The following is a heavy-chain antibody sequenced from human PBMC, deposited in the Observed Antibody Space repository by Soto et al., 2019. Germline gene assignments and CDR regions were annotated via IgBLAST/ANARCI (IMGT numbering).Heavy chain of an antibody. V-gene: IGHV4-61*01. Sequence: QVQLQESGPGLVKPSETLSLTCTVSGGSVSSGSYYWSWIRQPPGKGLEWIGYIYYSGSTNYNPSLKSRFTISVDTSKNLFSLKLSSVTAADTAVYYCARLVIAAAGNWFDPWGQGTLFTVSS. CDR3: ARLVIAAAGNWFDP. CDR1: GGSVSSGSYY. CDR2: IYYSGST. D-gene: IGHD6-13*01. J-gene: IGHJ5*02.